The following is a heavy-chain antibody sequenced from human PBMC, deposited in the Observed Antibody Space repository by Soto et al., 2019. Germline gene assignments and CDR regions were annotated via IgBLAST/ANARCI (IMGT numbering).Heavy chain of an antibody. CDR3: AKVTSLVINYYYYGMDV. CDR1: GFTFSSYG. V-gene: IGHV3-30*18. Sequence: GSLRLSCAASGFTFSSYGMHWVRQAPGKGLEWVAVISYDGGNKYYADSVKGRFTISRDNSKNTLYLQMNSLRAEDTAVYYCAKVTSLVINYYYYGMDVWGQGTTVTVSS. J-gene: IGHJ6*02. D-gene: IGHD3-9*01. CDR2: ISYDGGNK.